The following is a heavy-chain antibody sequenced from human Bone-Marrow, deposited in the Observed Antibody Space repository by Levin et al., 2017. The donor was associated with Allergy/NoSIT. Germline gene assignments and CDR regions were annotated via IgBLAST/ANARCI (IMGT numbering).Heavy chain of an antibody. CDR2: IYYSGNT. CDR1: GDSISSTNSY. V-gene: IGHV4-31*11. D-gene: IGHD1-20*01. Sequence: SETLSLTCAVSGDSISSTNSYWGWIRQVPGKGLEWIGFIYYSGNTEYNPSLKSRVIISEDTSKNHFSLKLSSVTAADTAIYYCARVSAIIGIKGGFFDFWGQGALVTVSS. J-gene: IGHJ4*02. CDR3: ARVSAIIGIKGGFFDF.